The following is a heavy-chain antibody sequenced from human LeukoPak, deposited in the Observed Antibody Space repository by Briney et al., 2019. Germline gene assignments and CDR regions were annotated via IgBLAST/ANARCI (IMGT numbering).Heavy chain of an antibody. J-gene: IGHJ4*02. CDR1: GFTFSSYG. CDR3: AREGSYGDSDY. D-gene: IGHD5-18*01. CDR2: INSNGGST. V-gene: IGHV3-64*01. Sequence: GSLRLSCAASGFTFSSYGMHWVRQAPGKGLEYVSAINSNGGSTYYANSVKGRFTISRDNSKNTLYLQMGSLRAEDMAVYYCAREGSYGDSDYWGQGTLVTVSS.